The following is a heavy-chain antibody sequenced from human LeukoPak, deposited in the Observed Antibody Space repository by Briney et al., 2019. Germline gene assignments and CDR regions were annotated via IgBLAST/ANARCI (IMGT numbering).Heavy chain of an antibody. Sequence: GGSLRLSCAASGFTFSSYVMHWVRQAPGKGLEWVAIISYDGSNEYYADSVKGRFTISRDNSKNTLYLQTNSLRAADKAVYYCARHKGTSYLSSFDYWGQGTLVTAPS. CDR1: GFTFSSYV. V-gene: IGHV3-30*04. D-gene: IGHD6-6*01. CDR3: ARHKGTSYLSSFDY. J-gene: IGHJ4*02. CDR2: ISYDGSNE.